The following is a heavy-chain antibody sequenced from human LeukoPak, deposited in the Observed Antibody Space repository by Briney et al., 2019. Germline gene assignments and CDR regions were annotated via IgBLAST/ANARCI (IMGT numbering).Heavy chain of an antibody. CDR1: GFTFSSYW. Sequence: SGGSLRLSCVASGFTFSSYWMHWVRQAPGKGLVWVSRINTDGSSTSYADSVKGRFTISRDNAKNTLYLQMNSLRAEDTAVYYCARESSGYSSYDLGWFDPWGQGTLVTVSS. V-gene: IGHV3-74*01. CDR2: INTDGSST. CDR3: ARESSGYSSYDLGWFDP. D-gene: IGHD5-12*01. J-gene: IGHJ5*02.